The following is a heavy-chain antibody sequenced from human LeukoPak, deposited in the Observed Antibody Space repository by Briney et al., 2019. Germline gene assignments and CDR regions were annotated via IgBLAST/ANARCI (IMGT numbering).Heavy chain of an antibody. J-gene: IGHJ3*02. D-gene: IGHD2-15*01. Sequence: ASVKVSCKASGGTFSSYTISWVRQAPGQGLEWMGWINPNSGGTNYAQKFQGRVTMTRDTSISTAYMELSRLRSDDTAVYYCASVFDCSGGSCYSDSDAFDIWGQGTMVTVSS. CDR3: ASVFDCSGGSCYSDSDAFDI. V-gene: IGHV1-2*02. CDR2: INPNSGGT. CDR1: GGTFSSYT.